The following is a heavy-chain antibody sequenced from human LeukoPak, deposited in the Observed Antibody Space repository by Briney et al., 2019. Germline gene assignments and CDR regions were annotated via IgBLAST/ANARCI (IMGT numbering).Heavy chain of an antibody. CDR3: TRVAYYDLLTGYYNDN. V-gene: IGHV1-2*02. D-gene: IGHD3-9*01. J-gene: IGHJ4*02. CDR2: INPNSGGT. CDR1: GYTFTGYY. Sequence: ASVKVSCKASGYTFTGYYTHWVRQAPGQGLEWMGWINPNSGGTNYAQKFQGRVTMTRDTSISTAYMELSRLRSDDTAVYYCTRVAYYDLLTGYYNDNWGQGTLLTVSS.